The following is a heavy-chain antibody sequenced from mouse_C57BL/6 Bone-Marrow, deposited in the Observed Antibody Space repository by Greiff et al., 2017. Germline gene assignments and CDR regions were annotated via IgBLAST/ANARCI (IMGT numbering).Heavy chain of an antibody. CDR2: IYPGSGST. CDR1: GYTFTSYW. J-gene: IGHJ1*03. D-gene: IGHD1-1*01. Sequence: VQLQQPGAELVKPGASVKMSCKASGYTFTSYWITWVKQRPGQGLEWIGDIYPGSGSTNYNEKFKSKATLTVDTSSSTAYMQRSSLTSEDSAVYYCAREWDIPTVGWYFDVWGTGTTVTVSS. CDR3: AREWDIPTVGWYFDV. V-gene: IGHV1-55*01.